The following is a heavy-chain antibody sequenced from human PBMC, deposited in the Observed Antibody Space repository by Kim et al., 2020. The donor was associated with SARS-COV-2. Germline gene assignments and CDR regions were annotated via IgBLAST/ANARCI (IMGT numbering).Heavy chain of an antibody. D-gene: IGHD6-13*01. CDR2: T. CDR3: ASLLWAAAFDY. J-gene: IGHJ4*02. V-gene: IGHV4-39*07. Sequence: TYYNPSLKSRVTISVDTSKNQFSLKLSSVTAADTAVYYCASLLWAAAFDYWGQGTLVTVSS.